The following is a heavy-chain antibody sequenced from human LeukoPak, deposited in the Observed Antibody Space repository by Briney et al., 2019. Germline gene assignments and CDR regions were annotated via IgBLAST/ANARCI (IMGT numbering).Heavy chain of an antibody. Sequence: GGSLRLSCAASGSTFDDYAMHWVRQPPGKGLEWVSGISWNSGNIGYAGSVKGRFTISRDNAKNSLYLQMNSLRAEDTALYYCAKGPPLRDYGMDVWGQGTTVTDSS. CDR2: ISWNSGNI. J-gene: IGHJ6*02. V-gene: IGHV3-9*01. D-gene: IGHD2-21*02. CDR1: GSTFDDYA. CDR3: AKGPPLRDYGMDV.